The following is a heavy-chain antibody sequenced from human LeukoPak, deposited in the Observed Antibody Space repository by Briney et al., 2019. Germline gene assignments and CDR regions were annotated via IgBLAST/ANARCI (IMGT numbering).Heavy chain of an antibody. CDR2: IYYSGST. CDR1: GGSISSGGNY. D-gene: IGHD3-22*01. J-gene: IGHJ4*02. Sequence: SQTLSLTCTVSGGSISSGGNYWSWIRQHPGKGLEWIGYIYYSGSTYYNPSLKSRVTISVDTSKNQFSLKLSSVTAADTAVYYSARVLYYYDSSGYRYYFDYWGQGTLVTVSS. V-gene: IGHV4-31*03. CDR3: ARVLYYYDSSGYRYYFDY.